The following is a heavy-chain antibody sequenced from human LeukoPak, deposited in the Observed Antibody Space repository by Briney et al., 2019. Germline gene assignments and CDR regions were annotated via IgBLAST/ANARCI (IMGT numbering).Heavy chain of an antibody. CDR1: GGSISRSTHY. CDR2: MFYSGNP. CDR3: ARVSSSWYQDWYFDL. V-gene: IGHV4-39*07. D-gene: IGHD6-13*01. J-gene: IGHJ2*01. Sequence: SETLSLTCIVSGGSISRSTHYWGWIRQPPGKGLEWIGSMFYSGNPYYNLALKSRVTISVDTSKNQFSLKLSSVTAADTAVYYCARVSSSWYQDWYFDLWGRGTLVTVSS.